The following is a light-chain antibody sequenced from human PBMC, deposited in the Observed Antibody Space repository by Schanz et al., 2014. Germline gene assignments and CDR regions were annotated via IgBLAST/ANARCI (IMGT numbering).Light chain of an antibody. Sequence: QSVLTQPASVSGSPGQSITISCTGTSSDVGSYNLVSWYQQHPGKAPKLMIYEGSKRPSGVSNRISGSKSGNTASLTISGLQAEDEADYYCSSYATSDTVTLFGGGTKLTVL. CDR3: SSYATSDTVTL. CDR2: EGS. CDR1: SSDVGSYNL. J-gene: IGLJ3*02. V-gene: IGLV2-14*02.